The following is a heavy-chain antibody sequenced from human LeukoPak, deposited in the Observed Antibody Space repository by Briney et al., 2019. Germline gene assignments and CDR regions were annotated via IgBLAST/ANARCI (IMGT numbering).Heavy chain of an antibody. D-gene: IGHD2-21*02. CDR2: IIPIFGTA. CDR3: ARRPYCGGDCYSEFDY. J-gene: IGHJ4*02. V-gene: IGHV1-69*06. CDR1: GGTFSSYA. Sequence: VASVTVSCKASGGTFSSYAISWVRQAPGQGLEWMGGIIPIFGTANYAQKFQGRVTITADKSTSTAYMELSSLRSEDTAVHYCARRPYCGGDCYSEFDYWGQGTLVTVSS.